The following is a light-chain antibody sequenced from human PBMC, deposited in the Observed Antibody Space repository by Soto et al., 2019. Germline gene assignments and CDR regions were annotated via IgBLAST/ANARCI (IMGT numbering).Light chain of an antibody. Sequence: EMVMTQSPATLSVSPGERATLSCRASQNLSRNLAWYQQQPGQAPRLLIFYASTRATGIPARFSGSGSGTDFTLTISSLQSEGFAVYYCQQYDKWPHTFGQGAKREIK. CDR3: QQYDKWPHT. V-gene: IGKV3-15*01. CDR1: QNLSRN. J-gene: IGKJ2*01. CDR2: YAS.